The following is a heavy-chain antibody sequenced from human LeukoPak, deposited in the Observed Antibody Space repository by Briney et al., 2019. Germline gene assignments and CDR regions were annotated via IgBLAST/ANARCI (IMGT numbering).Heavy chain of an antibody. CDR1: GGTFSSYA. V-gene: IGHV1-69*06. J-gene: IGHJ4*02. CDR2: IIPIFGTA. Sequence: ASVKVSCKASGGTFSSYAISWVRQAPGQGLEWMGGIIPIFGTANYAQKFQGRVTITADKSTSTAYMELSSLRSEDTAVYYCARGYYGSGNFIDWGQGTLVTVSS. D-gene: IGHD3-10*01. CDR3: ARGYYGSGNFID.